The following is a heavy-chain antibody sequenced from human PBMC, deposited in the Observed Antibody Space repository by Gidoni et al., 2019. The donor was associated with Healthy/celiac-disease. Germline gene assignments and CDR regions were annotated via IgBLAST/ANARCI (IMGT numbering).Heavy chain of an antibody. J-gene: IGHJ5*02. Sequence: QVQLVQSGAEVKKPGASVKVSCTASGSTFTSYGIRWVRPAPGPGLEWMGWISAYNGNTNYAQKLQGRVTMTTDTSTSTAYMELRSLRSDDTAVYYCARLRLGYCSGGSCYSGWFDPWGQGTLVTVSS. D-gene: IGHD2-15*01. CDR3: ARLRLGYCSGGSCYSGWFDP. CDR2: ISAYNGNT. V-gene: IGHV1-18*01. CDR1: GSTFTSYG.